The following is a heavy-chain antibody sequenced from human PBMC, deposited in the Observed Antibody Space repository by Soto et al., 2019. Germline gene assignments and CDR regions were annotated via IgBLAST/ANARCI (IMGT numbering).Heavy chain of an antibody. CDR2: INPNGGST. Sequence: GASVKVSCKAPADTFTSYYIHWVRQAPGHGLEWMGIINPNGGSTRFAQTFQGRITMTTDTSTSTVYMELRSLRSEDTAVYYCVKDHGPYHLNFEFWGRGTLVTVSS. J-gene: IGHJ4*02. CDR3: VKDHGPYHLNFEF. V-gene: IGHV1-46*01. D-gene: IGHD2-2*01. CDR1: ADTFTSYY.